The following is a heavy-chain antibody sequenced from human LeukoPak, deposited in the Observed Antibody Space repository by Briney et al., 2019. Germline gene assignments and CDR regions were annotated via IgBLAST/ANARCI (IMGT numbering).Heavy chain of an antibody. Sequence: SETLSLTCTVSGGSISSSSYYWGWIRQPPGKGLEWIGSIYYSGSTYYNPSLKSRVTISVDTSKNQFSLKLSSVTAADTAVYYCARLGDSSGYYYVIFAFDIWGQGTMVTVSS. J-gene: IGHJ3*02. D-gene: IGHD3-22*01. V-gene: IGHV4-39*01. CDR1: GGSISSSSYY. CDR2: IYYSGST. CDR3: ARLGDSSGYYYVIFAFDI.